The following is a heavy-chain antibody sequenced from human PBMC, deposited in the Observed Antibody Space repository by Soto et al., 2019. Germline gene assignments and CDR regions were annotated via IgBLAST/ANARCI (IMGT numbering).Heavy chain of an antibody. V-gene: IGHV3-30-3*01. D-gene: IGHD3-22*01. CDR3: AREGDYYDSSGYFDY. CDR1: GFTFSSYA. J-gene: IGHJ4*02. Sequence: QVQLVESGGGVVQPGRSLRLSCAASGFTFSSYAMHWVRQAPGKGLEWVAVISYDGSNKYYADSVKGRFTISRDNSKNTLDLQMNSLRAEDTAVYYCAREGDYYDSSGYFDYWGQGTLVTVSS. CDR2: ISYDGSNK.